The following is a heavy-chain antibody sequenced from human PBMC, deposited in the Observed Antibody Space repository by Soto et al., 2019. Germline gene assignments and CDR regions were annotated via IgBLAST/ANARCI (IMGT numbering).Heavy chain of an antibody. D-gene: IGHD3-22*01. CDR3: ARAGYDSSGYCAYFDY. Sequence: PSETLSLTCTVSGGSVSSGSYYWSWIRQPPGKGLEWIGYIYYSGSTTYNPSLKSRVTISVDTSKNQFSLKLSSVTAADTAVYYCARAGYDSSGYCAYFDYWGQGTLVTVSS. CDR2: IYYSGST. V-gene: IGHV4-61*01. CDR1: GGSVSSGSYY. J-gene: IGHJ4*02.